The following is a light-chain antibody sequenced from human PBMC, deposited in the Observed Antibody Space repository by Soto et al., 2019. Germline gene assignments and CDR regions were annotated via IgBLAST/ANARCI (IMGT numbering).Light chain of an antibody. CDR3: QQFDSYPIT. CDR2: APS. Sequence: IQISPSPSSLAAPVGVRVTITYRGRRGIGTSLAWYQQKPGKAPRLLIYAPSNLQSGVPSRFSGSGSGTDFTLTISSLQPEDFATYYCQQFDSYPITFGQGTRLAI. V-gene: IGKV1-13*02. J-gene: IGKJ5*01. CDR1: RGIGTS.